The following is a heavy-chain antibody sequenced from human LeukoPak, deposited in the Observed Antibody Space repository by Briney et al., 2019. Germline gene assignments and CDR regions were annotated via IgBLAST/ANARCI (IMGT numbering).Heavy chain of an antibody. Sequence: ASVKVSCKASGYTFTSYDINWVRQATGQGLEWMGWMNPNSGNTGYAQKFQGRVTMTRNTSISTAYMELSSLRSEDTAVYYCARGPAGSEIILGYFQHWGRGTLVTVSS. CDR2: MNPNSGNT. CDR1: GYTFTSYD. J-gene: IGHJ1*01. V-gene: IGHV1-8*01. CDR3: ARGPAGSEIILGYFQH. D-gene: IGHD3-10*01.